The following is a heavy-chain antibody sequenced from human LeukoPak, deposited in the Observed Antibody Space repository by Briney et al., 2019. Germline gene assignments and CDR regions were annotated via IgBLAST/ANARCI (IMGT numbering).Heavy chain of an antibody. Sequence: GGSLRLSCAASGFTFSSHSMNWVRQAPGKGLEWVSYISSSSSYTNYADSVKGRFTISRDNAKNSLYLQMNSLRADDTAVYYCARSGSHDYWGQGTLVTVSS. D-gene: IGHD1-26*01. V-gene: IGHV3-21*05. CDR2: ISSSSSYT. CDR3: ARSGSHDY. CDR1: GFTFSSHS. J-gene: IGHJ4*02.